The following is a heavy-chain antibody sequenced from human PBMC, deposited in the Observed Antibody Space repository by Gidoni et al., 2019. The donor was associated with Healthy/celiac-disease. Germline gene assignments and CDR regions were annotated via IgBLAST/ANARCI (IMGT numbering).Heavy chain of an antibody. D-gene: IGHD2-2*01. CDR3: AKDIVLVPAAMSGGLLHDY. Sequence: QVQLVESGGGVVQPGRSLRLSCAASGFTFSSYGMHWVRQAPGKGLEWVAVISYDGSNKYYADSVKGRFTISRDNSKNTLYLQMNSLRAEDTAVYYCAKDIVLVPAAMSGGLLHDYWGQGTLVTVSS. CDR1: GFTFSSYG. CDR2: ISYDGSNK. V-gene: IGHV3-30*18. J-gene: IGHJ4*02.